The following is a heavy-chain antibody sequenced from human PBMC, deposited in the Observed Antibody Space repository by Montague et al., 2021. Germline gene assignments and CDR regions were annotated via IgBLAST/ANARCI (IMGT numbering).Heavy chain of an antibody. D-gene: IGHD2-15*01. J-gene: IGHJ5*02. CDR3: ARSLYCRGGSCYSGFDP. CDR2: IYYNATT. Sequence: SETLSLTCTVSGGPISNSSYYWGWIRPPPGKGLEFISFIYYNATTYPTPSLQSPVTVSMDTSKNQFSLKLSSVTAADTAVYYCARSLYCRGGSCYSGFDPWGQGTLVTASS. CDR1: GGPISNSSYY. V-gene: IGHV4-39*01.